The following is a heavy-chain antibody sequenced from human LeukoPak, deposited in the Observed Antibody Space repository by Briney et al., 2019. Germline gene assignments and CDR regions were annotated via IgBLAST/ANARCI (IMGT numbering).Heavy chain of an antibody. D-gene: IGHD6-19*01. Sequence: PSETLSLTCTVSGGSISSGSHFWGWIRQPPGKGLEWIGSIYYSGTTYYSPSVKSRVTISLDKSKDQYSLKLNFVTAADTAVYYCASQDLAVSGIDYWGQGTLVTVSS. CDR3: ASQDLAVSGIDY. CDR2: IYYSGTT. J-gene: IGHJ4*02. V-gene: IGHV4-39*01. CDR1: GGSISSGSHF.